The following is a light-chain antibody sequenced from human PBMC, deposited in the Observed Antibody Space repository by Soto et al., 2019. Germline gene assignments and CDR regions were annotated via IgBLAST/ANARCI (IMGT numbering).Light chain of an antibody. CDR2: EVN. CDR1: SSDIGAYDY. V-gene: IGLV2-14*01. Sequence: QSALTQPASLSGSPGQSITISCTGTSSDIGAYDYVSWFQQHPGKAPKLMISEVNNRPSGVSNRFSGSKSGNTAYLTISGLQVEDEAEYFCFSSTTTSTHGFGTGTKAPS. CDR3: FSSTTTSTHG. J-gene: IGLJ1*01.